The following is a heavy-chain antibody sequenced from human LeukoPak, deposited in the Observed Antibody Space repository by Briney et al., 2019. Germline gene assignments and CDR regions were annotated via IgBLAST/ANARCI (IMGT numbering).Heavy chain of an antibody. CDR3: ARGRSGTGTFSAYYYMDV. D-gene: IGHD1-1*01. J-gene: IGHJ6*03. V-gene: IGHV1-69*01. CDR1: GGTFSSYA. Sequence: GSSVKVSCKASGGTFSSYAISWVRQAPGQGLEWMGGIIPIFGTANYAQKFQGRVTITADESTSTAYMELSSLRSEDTAVYYCARGRSGTGTFSAYYYMDVWGKGTTVTISS. CDR2: IIPIFGTA.